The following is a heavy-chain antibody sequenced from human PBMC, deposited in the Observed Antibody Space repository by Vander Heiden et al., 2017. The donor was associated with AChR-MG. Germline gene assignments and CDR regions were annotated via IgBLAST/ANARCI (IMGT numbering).Heavy chain of an antibody. J-gene: IGHJ4*02. D-gene: IGHD6-19*01. CDR2: ISYDGSNK. V-gene: IGHV3-30-3*01. CDR3: ARSIAVAGREFDY. CDR1: GFTFSRYA. Sequence: QVQLVESGGGVVQPGRSLRLSCAASGFTFSRYAMHWVRQAPGKGLEWVAIISYDGSNKYYADSVKGRFTISRDNSKNTLYLQMNSLRAEDTAVYYCARSIAVAGREFDYWGQGTLVTVSS.